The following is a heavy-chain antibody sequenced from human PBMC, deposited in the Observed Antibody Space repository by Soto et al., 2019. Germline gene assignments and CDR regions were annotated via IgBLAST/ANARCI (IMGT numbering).Heavy chain of an antibody. J-gene: IGHJ4*02. CDR2: IYYSGST. CDR3: ARVFAYYDFWSGAITPHYFDY. CDR1: GGSISSYY. D-gene: IGHD3-3*01. Sequence: PSETLSLTCTVSGGSISSYYWSWIRQPPGKGLEWIGYIYYSGSTNYNPSLKSRVTISVDTSKNQFSLKLSSVTAADTAVYYCARVFAYYDFWSGAITPHYFDYWGQGTLVTVSS. V-gene: IGHV4-59*01.